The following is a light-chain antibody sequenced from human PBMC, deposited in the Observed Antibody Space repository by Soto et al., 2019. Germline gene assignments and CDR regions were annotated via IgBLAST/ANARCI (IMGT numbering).Light chain of an antibody. J-gene: IGKJ5*01. V-gene: IGKV3-11*01. CDR1: QGVSSS. CDR2: DES. Sequence: TQSPATLSVSVGDRATLTCRASQGVSSSLAWYQQKPGQAPRLLIYDESNRANGIAARFCGSGSGTDFTLPIISLGPADFAVCYCNQSGNGPPSTFGQGTRLEI. CDR3: NQSGNGPPST.